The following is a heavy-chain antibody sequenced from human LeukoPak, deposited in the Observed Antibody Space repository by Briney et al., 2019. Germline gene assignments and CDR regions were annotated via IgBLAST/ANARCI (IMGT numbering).Heavy chain of an antibody. V-gene: IGHV3-7*01. J-gene: IGHJ4*02. D-gene: IGHD5-12*01. CDR1: GFTFSNYW. CDR3: ARGAVDSAYRLIDY. Sequence: GGSLRLSCAASGFTFSNYWMNWVRQTPGKGLEWVANIRQDGSEKYYVDSVKGRFTISRDNAKNSLYLQMNSLRAEDAAVYYCARGAVDSAYRLIDYWGQGTLVTVSS. CDR2: IRQDGSEK.